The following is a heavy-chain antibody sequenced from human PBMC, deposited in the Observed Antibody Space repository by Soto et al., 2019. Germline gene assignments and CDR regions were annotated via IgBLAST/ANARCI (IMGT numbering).Heavy chain of an antibody. CDR2: IRSKAYGGTT. CDR1: GLSCVDFA. J-gene: IGHJ6*02. D-gene: IGHD2-2*01. V-gene: IGHV3-49*03. Sequence: RQSSTAAGLSCVDFAISRFSKDKGKGLEWVGFIRSKAYGGTTEYAASVKGRFTISRDDSKSIAYLQMNSLKTEGTAVYYCTRARVVVAAAMDYYNYYGRDVWGHGTTVTVS. CDR3: TRARVVVAAAMDYYNYYGRDV.